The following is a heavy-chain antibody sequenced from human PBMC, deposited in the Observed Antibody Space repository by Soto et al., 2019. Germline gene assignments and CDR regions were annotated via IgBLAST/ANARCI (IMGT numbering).Heavy chain of an antibody. CDR2: ISAHTGNT. CDR1: GYMFTSYG. CDR3: ARDLDSHYYYGMDV. D-gene: IGHD4-4*01. Sequence: QVQLVQSGAEVKRPGASVKVSCKASGYMFTSYGISWVRQAPGQGLEWMGWISAHTGNTVYAQKFQGRVTMTTDTSTSTAYMELKSLRSDDTAVYYCARDLDSHYYYGMDVWGQGTTVTVSS. J-gene: IGHJ6*02. V-gene: IGHV1-18*01.